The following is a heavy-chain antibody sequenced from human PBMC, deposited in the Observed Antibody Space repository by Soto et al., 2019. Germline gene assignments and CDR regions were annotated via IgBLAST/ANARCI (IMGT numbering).Heavy chain of an antibody. CDR1: GFTFSSYG. Sequence: LRLSCAASGFTFSSYGMHWVRQAPGKGLEWVAVISYDGSNKYYADSVKGRFTISRDNSKNTLYLQMNSLRAEDTAVYYCAKVGRITIFGVAPDYYYGMDVWGQGTTVTVSS. J-gene: IGHJ6*02. CDR3: AKVGRITIFGVAPDYYYGMDV. D-gene: IGHD3-3*01. CDR2: ISYDGSNK. V-gene: IGHV3-30*18.